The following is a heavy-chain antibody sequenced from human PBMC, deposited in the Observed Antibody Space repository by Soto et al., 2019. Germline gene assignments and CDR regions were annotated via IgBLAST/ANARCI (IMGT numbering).Heavy chain of an antibody. V-gene: IGHV3-23*01. CDR1: GFTFSSYA. CDR3: AKIGSSSSVSLPLVLLDY. CDR2: IPGSGTST. J-gene: IGHJ4*02. Sequence: GGSLRLSCAASGFTFSSYAMSWVRQSPGKGLEWVSAIPGSGTSTYYAGSVKGRFTISRGNSKNTLYLQMNSLRVEDTAVYYCAKIGSSSSVSLPLVLLDYWGQGALVTVSS. D-gene: IGHD6-6*01.